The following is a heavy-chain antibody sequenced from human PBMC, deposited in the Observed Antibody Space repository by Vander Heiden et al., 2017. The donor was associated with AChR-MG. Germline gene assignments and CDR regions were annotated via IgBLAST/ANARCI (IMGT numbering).Heavy chain of an antibody. CDR1: GFTFDDYA. D-gene: IGHD3-10*01. J-gene: IGHJ4*02. CDR3: AKGTYGSGSCPDY. V-gene: IGHV3-9*01. Sequence: EVQLVESGGGLVQPGRSLRLSCAASGFTFDDYAMHWVRQAPGKGLEWVSGISWNSGSIGYADSVKGRFTISRDNAKNSLYLQMNSLRAEDTALYYCAKGTYGSGSCPDYWGKGTLVTVSS. CDR2: ISWNSGSI.